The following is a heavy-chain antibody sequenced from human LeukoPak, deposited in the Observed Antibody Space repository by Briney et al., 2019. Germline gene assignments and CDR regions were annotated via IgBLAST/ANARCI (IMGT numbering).Heavy chain of an antibody. D-gene: IGHD1-26*01. V-gene: IGHV1-69*13. Sequence: SVKVSCKASGGTFSSYAISWVRQAPGQGLEWMGGIIPIFGTANYAQKFQGRVTITADESTSTAYMELSSLRSEDTAVYYCARSSSGSYRDDAFGIWGQGTMVTVSS. CDR2: IIPIFGTA. CDR3: ARSSSGSYRDDAFGI. J-gene: IGHJ3*02. CDR1: GGTFSSYA.